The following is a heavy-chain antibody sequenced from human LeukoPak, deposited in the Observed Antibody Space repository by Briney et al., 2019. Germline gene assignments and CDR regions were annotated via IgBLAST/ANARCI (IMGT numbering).Heavy chain of an antibody. V-gene: IGHV6-1*01. CDR3: AREREGYCRSIRCFRNWFDP. Sequence: SQTLSLTCAISGDSVSSNSAAWNWIRQSPSRGLEWLGRTYYRSKWYNDYAVSVKSRITINPDTSKNQFSLKLTSVTAADTAVYYCAREREGYCRSIRCFRNWFDPWGQGTLVTVSS. J-gene: IGHJ5*02. D-gene: IGHD2-2*01. CDR1: GDSVSSNSAA. CDR2: TYYRSKWYN.